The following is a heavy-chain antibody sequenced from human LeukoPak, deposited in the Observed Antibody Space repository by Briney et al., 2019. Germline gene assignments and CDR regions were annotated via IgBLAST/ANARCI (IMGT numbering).Heavy chain of an antibody. V-gene: IGHV3-23*01. CDR3: AKDLIAAAVFDY. CDR2: VSGGGYDT. J-gene: IGHJ4*02. D-gene: IGHD6-13*01. Sequence: GGSLRLSCAASGFTFSGYCMMWVRQAPGKGLEWVSSVSGGGYDTYYADSVKGRFTISRDNSKNSLYLQMNSLRAEDTAVYYCAKDLIAAAVFDYWGQGTLVTVSS. CDR1: GFTFSGYC.